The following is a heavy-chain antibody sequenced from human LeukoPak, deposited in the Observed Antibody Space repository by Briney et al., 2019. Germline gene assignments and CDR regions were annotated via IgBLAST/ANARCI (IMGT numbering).Heavy chain of an antibody. Sequence: SETLSLTCTVSGGSISSYYWSWIRQPPGKALEWIGYIYYSGSTNYNPSLKSRVTISVDTSKDQFSPKLSSVTAADTAVYYCARDLYSSSWLNYFDYWGQGTLVTVSS. D-gene: IGHD6-13*01. CDR3: ARDLYSSSWLNYFDY. CDR1: GGSISSYY. V-gene: IGHV4-59*01. CDR2: IYYSGST. J-gene: IGHJ4*02.